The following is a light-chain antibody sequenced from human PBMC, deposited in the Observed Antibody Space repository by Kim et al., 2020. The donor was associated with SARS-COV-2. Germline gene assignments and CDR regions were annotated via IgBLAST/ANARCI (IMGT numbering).Light chain of an antibody. V-gene: IGKV3-20*01. CDR2: AAS. CDR1: QSVNNDY. J-gene: IGKJ1*01. CDR3: QQYGSPPRT. Sequence: SPGERATPSCMDSQSVNNDYLALYQQKPGQAPRLLIYAASSRATGIPDRFSGSGSGTDFTLTISRLEPEDFAVYYCQQYGSPPRTFGQGTKVDIK.